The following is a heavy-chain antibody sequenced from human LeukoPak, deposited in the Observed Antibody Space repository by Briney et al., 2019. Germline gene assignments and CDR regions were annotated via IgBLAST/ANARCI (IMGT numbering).Heavy chain of an antibody. CDR1: GYTLTELS. CDR2: FDPEDGET. Sequence: ASVKVSCKVSGYTLTELSMHWVRQPPGKGLEWMGGFDPEDGETIYAQKFQGRVTMTEDTSTDTAYMELSSLRSEDTALYYCATGVGATPHWYFDLWGRGTLVTVSS. D-gene: IGHD1-26*01. CDR3: ATGVGATPHWYFDL. J-gene: IGHJ2*01. V-gene: IGHV1-24*01.